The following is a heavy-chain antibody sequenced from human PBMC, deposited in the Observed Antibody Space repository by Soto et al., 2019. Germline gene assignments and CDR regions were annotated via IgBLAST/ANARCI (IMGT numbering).Heavy chain of an antibody. CDR2: IYHSGST. V-gene: IGHV4-30-2*01. CDR1: GGSISSGGYS. CDR3: ARAGGLGAVAVEY. D-gene: IGHD6-19*01. Sequence: SETLSLTCAVSGGSISSGGYSWSWIWQPPGKGLEWIGYIYHSGSTYYNPSLKSRVTISVDRSKNQFSLKLSSVTAADTAVYYCARAGGLGAVAVEYWGQGTLVTVSS. J-gene: IGHJ4*02.